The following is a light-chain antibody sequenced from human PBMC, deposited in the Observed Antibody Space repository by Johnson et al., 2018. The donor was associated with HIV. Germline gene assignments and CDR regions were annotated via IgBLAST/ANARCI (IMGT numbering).Light chain of an antibody. CDR2: ENN. Sequence: QLVLTQPPSVSAAPGQKVTISCSGSSSNIGNNYVSWFQQLPGTAPKLLIYENNKRPSGIPDRFSGSKSGTSASLAISGLQFGDEADYYCAAWDDSLNALWVFGTGTKVTVL. J-gene: IGLJ1*01. CDR1: SSNIGNNY. CDR3: AAWDDSLNALWV. V-gene: IGLV1-51*02.